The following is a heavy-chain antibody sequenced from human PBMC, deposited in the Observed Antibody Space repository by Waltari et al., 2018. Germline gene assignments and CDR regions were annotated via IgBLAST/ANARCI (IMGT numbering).Heavy chain of an antibody. J-gene: IGHJ4*02. V-gene: IGHV4-39*01. Sequence: QLQLQESGPGLVKPSETLSLTCPVSGGSIGSSNNYWGWIRQPPGKGLEWIGSIYYSGNTYYNPSLKSRVTISVDTAKNQFSLRLSSATAADTAVYYCARSGTYRGYFDYWGQGTLVTVSS. CDR2: IYYSGNT. CDR1: GGSIGSSNNY. D-gene: IGHD1-26*01. CDR3: ARSGTYRGYFDY.